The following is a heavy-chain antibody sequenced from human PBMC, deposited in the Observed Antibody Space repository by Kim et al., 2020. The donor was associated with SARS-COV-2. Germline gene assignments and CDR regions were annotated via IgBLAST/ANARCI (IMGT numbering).Heavy chain of an antibody. CDR2: ISSDGSRG. CDR1: GFPFSVYD. V-gene: IGHV3-30*18. D-gene: IGHD6-13*01. CDR3: AKPSSSYYL. J-gene: IGHJ4*02. Sequence: GGSLRLSCVASGFPFSVYDMHWVRQAPGKGLEWVAIISSDGSRGQYADSVAGRFTISRDNAKNTLFLQVTFLSAEDTALYYCAKPSSSYYLWGQGTLVTVSS.